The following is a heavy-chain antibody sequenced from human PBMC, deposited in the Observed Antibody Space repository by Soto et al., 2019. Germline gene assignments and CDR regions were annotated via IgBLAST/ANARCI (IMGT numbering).Heavy chain of an antibody. CDR1: GASVSSGGYF. J-gene: IGHJ3*02. V-gene: IGHV4-31*02. D-gene: IGHD3-22*01. CDR3: ARSFHYYDSKLGTGVAFDI. Sequence: PSETLSLTCSVSGASVSSGGYFWTWIRQLPGKGLEWIGYIYSSGATHYNPSLQSRLSMSLDTSRNQFSLKLSSMTAADTAVYYCARSFHYYDSKLGTGVAFDIWGQGTMVTVSS. CDR2: IYSSGAT.